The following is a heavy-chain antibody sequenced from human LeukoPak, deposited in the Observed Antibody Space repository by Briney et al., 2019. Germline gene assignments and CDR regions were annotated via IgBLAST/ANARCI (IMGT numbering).Heavy chain of an antibody. Sequence: ASVKVSCKASGYTFTSNHVHWVRQASGQGLEWMGMIKPRGDERMYAQKFQGRLTMTRDTSASTVYMELSSLRSDDTAVYYCARDFEWACDYWGQGTLVIVSS. V-gene: IGHV1-46*01. J-gene: IGHJ4*02. D-gene: IGHD3-3*01. CDR1: GYTFTSNH. CDR3: ARDFEWACDY. CDR2: IKPRGDER.